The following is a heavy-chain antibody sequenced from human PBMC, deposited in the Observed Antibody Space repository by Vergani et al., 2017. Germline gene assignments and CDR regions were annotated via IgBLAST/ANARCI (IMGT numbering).Heavy chain of an antibody. Sequence: QLQLQESGPGLVKPSATLSLTCSVSGASIRSSNYYWGWIRQPPGKGLDWIASIYYSGSTYYNPSLKSRVTISVDTSKNQFSLELSSVTAADTAVYFCAGHSTVEWLVRLGWIDPWGEGILVTVSS. D-gene: IGHD6-19*01. J-gene: IGHJ5*02. V-gene: IGHV4-39*01. CDR3: AGHSTVEWLVRLGWIDP. CDR1: GASIRSSNYY. CDR2: IYYSGST.